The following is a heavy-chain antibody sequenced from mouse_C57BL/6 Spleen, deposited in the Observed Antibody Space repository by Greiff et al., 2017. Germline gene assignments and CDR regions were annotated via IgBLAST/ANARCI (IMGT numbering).Heavy chain of an antibody. CDR1: GFTFSSYA. CDR3: TRASYGSSYDYFDY. D-gene: IGHD1-1*01. V-gene: IGHV5-9-1*02. CDR2: ISSGGDYI. J-gene: IGHJ2*01. Sequence: EVNVVESGEGLVKPGGSLKLSCAASGFTFSSYAMSWVRQTPEKRLEWVAYISSGGDYIYYADTVKGRFTISRDNARNTLYLQMSSLKSEDTAMYYCTRASYGSSYDYFDYWGQGTTLTVSS.